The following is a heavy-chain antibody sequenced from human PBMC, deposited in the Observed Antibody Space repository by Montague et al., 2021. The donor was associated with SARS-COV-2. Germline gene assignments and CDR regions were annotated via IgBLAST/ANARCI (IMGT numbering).Heavy chain of an antibody. CDR3: ARTSRGSRYFYGVDV. CDR2: IFRSGAT. Sequence: SETLSLTCTVSGDSISDYYWSWIRQPPGLGPEWIGYIFRSGATNYNPPLKRRVIISLDTSKSQFSLRLSSVTAADTAIYYCARTSRGSRYFYGVDVWGQGTTVTVSS. D-gene: IGHD3-10*01. V-gene: IGHV4-59*01. CDR1: GDSISDYY. J-gene: IGHJ6*02.